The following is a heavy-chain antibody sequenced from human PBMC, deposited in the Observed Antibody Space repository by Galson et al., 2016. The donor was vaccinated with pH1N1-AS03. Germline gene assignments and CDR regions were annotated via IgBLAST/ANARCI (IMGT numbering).Heavy chain of an antibody. CDR3: AVWGYISGTHGLDV. D-gene: IGHD5-12*01. CDR2: IDWNSGTI. Sequence: SLRLSCAGSGFTFDAYAMHWVRQAPGKGLEWVSGIDWNSGTIGYTDSVKGRFTISRDNAKNSLYLQMDSLRADDTAVYYCAVWGYISGTHGLDVWGKGNPGHRLL. V-gene: IGHV3-9*01. CDR1: GFTFDAYA. J-gene: IGHJ6*04.